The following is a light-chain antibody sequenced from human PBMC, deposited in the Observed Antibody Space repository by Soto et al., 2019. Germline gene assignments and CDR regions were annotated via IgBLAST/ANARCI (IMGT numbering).Light chain of an antibody. J-gene: IGKJ1*01. V-gene: IGKV4-1*01. CDR2: WAS. CDR3: QQYYSTPWT. CDR1: QSVLYSSDNNNY. Sequence: DIVMTQSPDSLTVSLGERATFNCRSSQSVLYSSDNNNYLAWYQQKPGQPPKLLIYWASARQSGVPDRFSGSGSGTYFTLTISSLQAEDVATYYCQQYYSTPWTFGHGTKVEVK.